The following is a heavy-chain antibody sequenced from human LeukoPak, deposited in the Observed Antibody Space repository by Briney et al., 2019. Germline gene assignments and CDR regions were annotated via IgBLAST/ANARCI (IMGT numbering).Heavy chain of an antibody. CDR3: ARRDYYAFDI. D-gene: IGHD3-10*01. CDR1: GFSFSDCS. J-gene: IGHJ3*02. Sequence: PGGSLRLSCAASGFSFSDCSMHWVRQAPGKGLEWVAVIRYDGSDKTYADSVRGRFTISRDNSKNTLYLQLNSLRAEDTAVYYCARRDYYAFDIWGQGTMVTVSS. CDR2: IRYDGSDK. V-gene: IGHV3-33*01.